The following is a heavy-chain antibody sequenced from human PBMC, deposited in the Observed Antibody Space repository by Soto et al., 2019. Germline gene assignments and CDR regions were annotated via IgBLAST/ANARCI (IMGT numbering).Heavy chain of an antibody. CDR3: AREGGSYDSGGYLIRGAFDI. CDR1: GDSISRIDYY. J-gene: IGHJ3*02. D-gene: IGHD3-22*01. V-gene: IGHV4-31*03. Sequence: SETLSLTCSVSGDSISRIDYYWTWIRQHPEKGLEWIGNICFRGNTYYSPSLESRLTISVDTSKNQFSLKLTSVTAADTAVYYCAREGGSYDSGGYLIRGAFDIWGQGTMVTVS. CDR2: ICFRGNT.